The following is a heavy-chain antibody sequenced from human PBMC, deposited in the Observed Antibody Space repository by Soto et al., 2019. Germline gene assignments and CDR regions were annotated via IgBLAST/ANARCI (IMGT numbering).Heavy chain of an antibody. D-gene: IGHD3-22*01. CDR1: GFIFSSYA. V-gene: IGHV3-23*01. J-gene: IGHJ4*02. CDR3: AKDFLYDSSGYPYNFDY. Sequence: EVQLLESGGGLVQPGGSLRLSCAASGFIFSSYAMSWVRQAPGKGLEWVSAISGSGGSTYYADSVKGRFTISRDNSKNTLYLQMNSLRAEDTAVYYCAKDFLYDSSGYPYNFDYWGQGTLVTVSS. CDR2: ISGSGGST.